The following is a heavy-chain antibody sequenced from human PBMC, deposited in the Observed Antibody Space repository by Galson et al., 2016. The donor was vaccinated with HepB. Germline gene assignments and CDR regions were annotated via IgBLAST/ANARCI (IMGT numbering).Heavy chain of an antibody. Sequence: SLRLSCAGSGFTFSAYGIQWVRQPPGKGLEWVAVIWHDGSNQYYADSVKGRFTISGDSSKNTVYLQMNSLRGEDTAVYYCAREFPGYNYGMDVWGQGTTVIVSS. J-gene: IGHJ6*02. CDR3: AREFPGYNYGMDV. CDR2: IWHDGSNQ. V-gene: IGHV3-33*01. CDR1: GFTFSAYG.